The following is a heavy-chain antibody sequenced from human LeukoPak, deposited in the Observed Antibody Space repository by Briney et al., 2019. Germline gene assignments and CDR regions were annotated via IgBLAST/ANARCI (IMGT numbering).Heavy chain of an antibody. CDR1: GYTFSDYY. D-gene: IGHD4-23*01. Sequence: ASVKVSCKASGYTFSDYYIHWVRQAPGEGLEWMGRINPKSGGTNSAQMFQGRVTMTRDTSISTAYVDLSSLRSDDTAVYYCARGYGGNSNWFDPWGQGTLVTVSS. J-gene: IGHJ5*02. CDR2: INPKSGGT. V-gene: IGHV1-2*06. CDR3: ARGYGGNSNWFDP.